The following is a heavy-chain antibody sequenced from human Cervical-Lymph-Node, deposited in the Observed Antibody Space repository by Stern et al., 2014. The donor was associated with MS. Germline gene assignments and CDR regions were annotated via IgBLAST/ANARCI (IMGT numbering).Heavy chain of an antibody. CDR3: ARDTADFWSGYYDY. Sequence: QVQLMQSGAEVKKPGASVKVSCKASDYTFTSYGISWVRQAPGQGLEWIGWISAYNGNTNYAQKFKGRVTMTTDTSTSTAYIELRSLRSDDTAVYYCARDTADFWSGYYDYWGQGTLVTVSS. D-gene: IGHD3-3*01. J-gene: IGHJ4*02. V-gene: IGHV1-18*01. CDR2: ISAYNGNT. CDR1: DYTFTSYG.